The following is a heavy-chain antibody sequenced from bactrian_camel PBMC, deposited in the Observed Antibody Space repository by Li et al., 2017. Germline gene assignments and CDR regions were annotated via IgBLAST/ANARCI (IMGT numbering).Heavy chain of an antibody. J-gene: IGHJ6*01. CDR1: GVSDNNC. CDR3: ATRLNPTTATKRRIIAYGGREIDFAY. V-gene: IGHV3S6*01. D-gene: IGHD6*01. CDR2: ICAGITET. Sequence: HVQLVESGGGLVQPGGSLRLSCAASGVSDNNCMAWFRQAPGKERERVSVICAGITETYYADSVKGRFTISQDNPKNTVYLRMNSLNPGDAAMYYCATRLNPTTATKRRIIAYGGREIDFAYWGQGTQVTVS.